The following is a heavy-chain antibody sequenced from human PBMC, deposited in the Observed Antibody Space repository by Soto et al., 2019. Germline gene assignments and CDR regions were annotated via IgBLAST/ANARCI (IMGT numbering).Heavy chain of an antibody. CDR2: ISGGGDTT. D-gene: IGHD3-10*01. CDR1: GFTFNNYA. Sequence: EVQLLESGGGLVQPGGSLRLSCAASGFTFNNYAMTWVRQAPGKGLEWVSAISGGGDTTSYADPVKGRFTVSRDGSKNAVYLQMSSLRAEDPALYYCAKGRGGSGSLTPRVDFWGQGTLVTFSS. V-gene: IGHV3-23*01. CDR3: AKGRGGSGSLTPRVDF. J-gene: IGHJ4*02.